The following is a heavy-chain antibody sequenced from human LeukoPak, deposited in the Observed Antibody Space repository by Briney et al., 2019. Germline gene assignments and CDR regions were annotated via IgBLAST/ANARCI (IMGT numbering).Heavy chain of an antibody. D-gene: IGHD3-10*01. CDR2: IIPIFGTA. V-gene: IGHV1-69*13. CDR3: ARGPVLLWFGEWQASRFDY. J-gene: IGHJ4*02. Sequence: ASVRVSCKASGGTFSSYAISWVRQAPGQGLEWMGGIIPIFGTANYAQKFQGRVTITAGESTSTAYMELSSLRSEDTAVYYCARGPVLLWFGEWQASRFDYWGQGTLVTVSS. CDR1: GGTFSSYA.